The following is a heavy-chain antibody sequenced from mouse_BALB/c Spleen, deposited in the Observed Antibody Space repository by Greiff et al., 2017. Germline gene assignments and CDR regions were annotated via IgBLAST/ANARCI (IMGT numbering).Heavy chain of an antibody. D-gene: IGHD4-1*01. V-gene: IGHV5-17*02. J-gene: IGHJ4*01. CDR3: ATSNWDGAMDY. Sequence: EVMLVESGGGLVKPGGSRKLPCAASGFTFSSFGMHWVRQAPEKGLEWVAYISSGSSTIYYADTVKGRFTISRDNPKNTLFLQMTSLRSEDTAMYYCATSNWDGAMDYWGQGTSVTVSS. CDR2: ISSGSSTI. CDR1: GFTFSSFG.